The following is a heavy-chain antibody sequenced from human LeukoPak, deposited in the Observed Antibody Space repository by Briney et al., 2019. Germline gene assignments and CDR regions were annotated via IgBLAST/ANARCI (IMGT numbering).Heavy chain of an antibody. D-gene: IGHD1-26*01. J-gene: IGHJ4*02. CDR3: ARDQWSFSYFDY. CDR1: GFTFSSYN. CDR2: ITSGSSYR. V-gene: IGHV3-21*01. Sequence: GGSLRLSCADSGFTFSSYNMNWVRQAPGKGLEWVSSITSGSSYRFYADSVKGRFTISRDNAKNSLYLQMNSLRAEDTAVYYCARDQWSFSYFDYWGQGTLVTVSS.